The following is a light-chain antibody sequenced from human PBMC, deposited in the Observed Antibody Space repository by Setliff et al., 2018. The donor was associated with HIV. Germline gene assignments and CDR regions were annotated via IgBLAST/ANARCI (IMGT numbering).Light chain of an antibody. CDR2: EVS. Sequence: QSVLTQPPYVSGAPGQSVTISCTGSTSDIGHYNRVSWYQQPPGAAPKLIMYEVSHRPSGVPDRFSGSKSDSTASLTISGLQPEDEADYYCSSYAGSNNFRVFGTGTKVTVL. V-gene: IGLV2-18*02. CDR1: TSDIGHYNR. J-gene: IGLJ1*01. CDR3: SSYAGSNNFRV.